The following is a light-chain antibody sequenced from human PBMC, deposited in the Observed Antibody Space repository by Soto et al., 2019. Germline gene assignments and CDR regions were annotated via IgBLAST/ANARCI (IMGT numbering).Light chain of an antibody. J-gene: IGKJ2*01. Sequence: DIQMTPSPSSLSVSIGDRITITCRSSQSISVYLNWYQKKPGTPPKLLIYAASNLQSGVPSRVIGSGSGTDFTLTISSLQPEDFASYYCQLSYRIPYSFGQGTKLEI. V-gene: IGKV1-39*01. CDR2: AAS. CDR1: QSISVY. CDR3: QLSYRIPYS.